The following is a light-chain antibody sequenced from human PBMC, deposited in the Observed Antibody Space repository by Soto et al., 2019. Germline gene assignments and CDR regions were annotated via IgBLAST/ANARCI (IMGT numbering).Light chain of an antibody. Sequence: DIVMTQSPDSLVVPLGERATIHCKATQSLLFSSKNLNYLSWYQQKPGQPTRLLIYWASTRDLGVPDRFSGSGSGTDFTLTSSSLQAEDVAVYYCQKYYSTPLTFGGGTRLEIK. CDR1: QSLLFSSKNLNY. CDR3: QKYYSTPLT. V-gene: IGKV4-1*01. J-gene: IGKJ4*01. CDR2: WAS.